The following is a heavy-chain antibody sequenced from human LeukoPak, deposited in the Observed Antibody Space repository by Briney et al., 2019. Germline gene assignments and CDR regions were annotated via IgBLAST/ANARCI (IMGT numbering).Heavy chain of an antibody. D-gene: IGHD3-10*01. Sequence: GGSLRLSCAASGFTFSSYWMSWVRQAPGKGLEWVANVNQDGSEKYYVDSVKGRFTISRDDAKNSLYLQMNSLRAKDTAVYYCTTMIWGGGFDCWGQGTLVTVSS. V-gene: IGHV3-7*01. CDR2: VNQDGSEK. CDR1: GFTFSSYW. J-gene: IGHJ4*02. CDR3: TTMIWGGGFDC.